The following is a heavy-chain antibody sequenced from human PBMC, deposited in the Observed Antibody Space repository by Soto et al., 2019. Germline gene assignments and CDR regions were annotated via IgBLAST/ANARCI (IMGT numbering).Heavy chain of an antibody. CDR2: IKHDGNDL. CDR3: ARTIFGVVTHYAYMDV. V-gene: IGHV3-7*01. J-gene: IGHJ6*03. D-gene: IGHD3-3*01. CDR1: GFTCSSYW. Sequence: EVQLVESGGGLLQPGGSLRLSCAASGFTCSSYWMSWVRQAPEKGLEWVANIKHDGNDLYFVDSVKGRFTISRDNAKNSLYLHMSSLRAEDTGVYYCARTIFGVVTHYAYMDVWGKVTTVTVSS.